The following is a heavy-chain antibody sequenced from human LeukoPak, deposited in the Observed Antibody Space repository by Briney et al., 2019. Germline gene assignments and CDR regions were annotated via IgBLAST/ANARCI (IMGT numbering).Heavy chain of an antibody. D-gene: IGHD6-19*01. CDR2: ISGSGGST. Sequence: PGGSLRLSCAASGFTFSSYAMSWVRQAPGKGLEWVSAISGSGGSTYYADSVKGRFTISRDNSKNTLYLQMNSLRAEDTAVYYCPKGRGWYRSFDYWGQGTLVTVSS. J-gene: IGHJ4*02. CDR1: GFTFSSYA. CDR3: PKGRGWYRSFDY. V-gene: IGHV3-23*01.